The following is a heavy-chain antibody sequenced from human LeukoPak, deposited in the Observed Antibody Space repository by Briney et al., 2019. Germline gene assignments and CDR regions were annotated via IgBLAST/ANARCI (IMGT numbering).Heavy chain of an antibody. CDR3: ARDRHEPGP. Sequence: PSETLSLTCAVYGGSFSGYYWSWIRQPPGKGLEWIGEINHSGSTNYNPSLKSRVTISVDTSKNQFSLKLTSVTAADTAMYYCARDRHEPGPWGPGTMVTVSS. CDR1: GGSFSGYY. J-gene: IGHJ3*01. CDR2: INHSGST. V-gene: IGHV4-34*01. D-gene: IGHD1-14*01.